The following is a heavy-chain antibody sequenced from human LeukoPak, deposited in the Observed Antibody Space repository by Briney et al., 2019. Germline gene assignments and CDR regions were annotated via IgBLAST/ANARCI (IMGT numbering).Heavy chain of an antibody. Sequence: PSETLSLTCTVSGGSISSFYWSWIRQPPGKGLEWIGFFHATRSTNYNPSLKSRVSNSVDTSKNQVSLGLNSVTAADTAVYYCARGDPTGRPGIGFDFWGQGTLVTVSS. V-gene: IGHV4-4*08. CDR2: FHATRST. D-gene: IGHD1-26*01. J-gene: IGHJ4*02. CDR1: GGSISSFY. CDR3: ARGDPTGRPGIGFDF.